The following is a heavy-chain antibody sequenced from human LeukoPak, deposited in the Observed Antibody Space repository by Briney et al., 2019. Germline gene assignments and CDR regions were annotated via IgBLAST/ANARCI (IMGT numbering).Heavy chain of an antibody. V-gene: IGHV3-23*01. J-gene: IGHJ4*02. D-gene: IGHD2-15*01. Sequence: LGGSLRLSCAASGFTFSSYAMSWVRQAPGKGLEWVSAISGSGGSTYYADSVKGRFTISRDNSKNTLYLQMNSLRAEDTAVYYCAKATGSGGSRQFRPLNYWGQGTLVTVSS. CDR2: ISGSGGST. CDR3: AKATGSGGSRQFRPLNY. CDR1: GFTFSSYA.